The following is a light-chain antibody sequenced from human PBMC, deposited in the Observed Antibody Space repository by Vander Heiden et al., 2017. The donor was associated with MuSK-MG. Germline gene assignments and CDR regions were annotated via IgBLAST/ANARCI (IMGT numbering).Light chain of an antibody. CDR2: SNN. CDR1: SSNLGSNY. V-gene: IGLV1-47*02. J-gene: IGLJ2*01. Sequence: QSVLTQPPSASGTPGQRVTISCSGSSSNLGSNYVYWYQQLPGTAPKLLIYSNNQRPSGVPYRFSGSKSGTSASLAISGLRSEDEADYYCAAWDDSLSGVVFGGGTKLTVL. CDR3: AAWDDSLSGVV.